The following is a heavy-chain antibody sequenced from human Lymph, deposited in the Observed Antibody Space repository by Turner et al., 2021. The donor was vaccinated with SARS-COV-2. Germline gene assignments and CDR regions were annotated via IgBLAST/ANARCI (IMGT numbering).Heavy chain of an antibody. J-gene: IGHJ6*02. D-gene: IGHD1-1*01. Sequence: EVQRVETGGGLIQPGGSLSPSCAASGFTVSSNYMTWVRQGPGKGLEWVSLIYSGGSTYYADSVKGRFTISRDNSKNTLYLQMNSLRAEDTAIYYCARDLQLYGMDVWGQGTTVTVSS. CDR2: IYSGGST. V-gene: IGHV3-53*02. CDR3: ARDLQLYGMDV. CDR1: GFTVSSNY.